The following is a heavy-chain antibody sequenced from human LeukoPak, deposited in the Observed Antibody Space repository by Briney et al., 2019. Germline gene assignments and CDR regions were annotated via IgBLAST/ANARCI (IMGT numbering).Heavy chain of an antibody. D-gene: IGHD3-10*01. CDR3: AEVESSYCRI. CDR2: IGGGGYTT. V-gene: IGHV3-23*01. J-gene: IGHJ4*02. CDR1: GLTFGNYG. Sequence: GGSLRLSCVASGLTFGNYGMNWVRQAPGKGLEWVSSIGGGGYTTYYADSVKGRFTISRDNSKNSMYLQMSSLRAEDTAIYYCAEVESSYCRIWGQGTLVTVSS.